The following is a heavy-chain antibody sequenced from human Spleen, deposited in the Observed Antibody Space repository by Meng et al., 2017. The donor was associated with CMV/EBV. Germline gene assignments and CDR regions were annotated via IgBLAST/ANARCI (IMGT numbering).Heavy chain of an antibody. J-gene: IGHJ5*02. D-gene: IGHD4-23*01. Sequence: SETLSLTCIVSGGSINSGGYYWSWIRQLPGKDLEWIGYIFHSGSAYSNPSLKSRLTISVDTSKNQFSLRLGSVTAADTAVYYCARDRGNGYFDPWGQGTLVTVSS. V-gene: IGHV4-31*03. CDR3: ARDRGNGYFDP. CDR1: GGSINSGGYY. CDR2: IFHSGSA.